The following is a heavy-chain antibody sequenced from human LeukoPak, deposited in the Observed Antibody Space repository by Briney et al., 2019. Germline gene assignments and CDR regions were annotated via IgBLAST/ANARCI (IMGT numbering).Heavy chain of an antibody. V-gene: IGHV3-23*01. J-gene: IGHJ4*02. CDR3: AKGHYYGSGSLDY. Sequence: GGSLRLSCAASGFTFSSYGMSWVRQAPGKGREWVSAIGGRDGSTYYADSVKGRFTISRDNSKNTLYVQMNSLRAEDTAVYYCAKGHYYGSGSLDYWGQGTLVTVSS. CDR1: GFTFSSYG. CDR2: IGGRDGST. D-gene: IGHD3-10*01.